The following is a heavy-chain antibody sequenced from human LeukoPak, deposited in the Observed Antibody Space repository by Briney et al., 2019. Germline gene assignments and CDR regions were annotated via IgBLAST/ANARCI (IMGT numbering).Heavy chain of an antibody. Sequence: PGGSLRLSCPASGFTFSTYEMNWVRQAPGKGLEWVSYISSSGSTIYYADSVKGRFTISRDNAKNSLYLQMNSVRAEETAVYYCARDAGATTDYYYGMDVWGQGTTVTVSS. V-gene: IGHV3-48*03. J-gene: IGHJ6*02. CDR1: GFTFSTYE. D-gene: IGHD1-26*01. CDR2: ISSSGSTI. CDR3: ARDAGATTDYYYGMDV.